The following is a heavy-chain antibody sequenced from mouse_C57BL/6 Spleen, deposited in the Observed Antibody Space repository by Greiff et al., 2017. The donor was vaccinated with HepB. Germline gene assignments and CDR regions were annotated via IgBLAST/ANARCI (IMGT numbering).Heavy chain of an antibody. CDR3: ARSRDDYAMDY. J-gene: IGHJ4*01. CDR2: INPGSGGT. Sequence: VQLQQSGAELVRPGTSVKVSCKASGYAFTNYLIEWVKQRPGQGLEWIGVINPGSGGTNYNEKFKGKATLTADKSSSTAYMQLSSLTSEDSAVYFCARSRDDYAMDYWGQGTSVTVSS. CDR1: GYAFTNYL. D-gene: IGHD3-3*01. V-gene: IGHV1-54*01.